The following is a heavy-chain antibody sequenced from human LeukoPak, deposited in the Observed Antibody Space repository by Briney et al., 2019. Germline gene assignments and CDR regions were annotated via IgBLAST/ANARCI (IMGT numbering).Heavy chain of an antibody. J-gene: IGHJ2*01. CDR2: IIPILGIA. CDR1: GGTFSGYT. V-gene: IGHV1-69*04. D-gene: IGHD6-19*01. Sequence: ASVKVSCKASGGTFSGYTISWVRQAPGQGLEWMGRIIPILGIANYAQKFQGRVTITADKSTSTAYMELSSLRSEDTAVYYCAREGAVAGTGPYLWGRGTLVTVSS. CDR3: AREGAVAGTGPYL.